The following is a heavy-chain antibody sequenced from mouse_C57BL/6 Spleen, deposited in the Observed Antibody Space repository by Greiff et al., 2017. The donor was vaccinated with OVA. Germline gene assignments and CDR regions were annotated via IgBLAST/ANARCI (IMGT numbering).Heavy chain of an antibody. CDR1: GFTFSSYG. J-gene: IGHJ4*01. V-gene: IGHV5-6*01. CDR3: ASTYYSNYGAAMDY. CDR2: ISSGGSYT. D-gene: IGHD2-5*01. Sequence: VQLQQSGGDLVKPGGSLKLSCAASGFTFSSYGMSWFRQTPDKRLEWVATISSGGSYTYYPDSLKGRFTISRDNAKNTLYLQMSSLKSEDTAMYYCASTYYSNYGAAMDYWGQGTSVTVSS.